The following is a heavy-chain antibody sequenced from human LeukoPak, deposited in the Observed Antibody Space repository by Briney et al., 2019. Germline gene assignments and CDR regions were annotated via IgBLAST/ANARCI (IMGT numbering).Heavy chain of an antibody. J-gene: IGHJ4*02. CDR1: GFTFSSYW. CDR3: ARALVGITMVRGVIGYFDY. CDR2: IKQDGSEK. Sequence: PGGSLRLSCAASGFTFSSYWMSWVRQAPGKGLEWVANIKQDGSEKYYVGSVKGRFTISRDNAKNSLYLQMNSLRAEDTAVYYCARALVGITMVRGVIGYFDYWGQGTLVTVSS. V-gene: IGHV3-7*01. D-gene: IGHD3-10*01.